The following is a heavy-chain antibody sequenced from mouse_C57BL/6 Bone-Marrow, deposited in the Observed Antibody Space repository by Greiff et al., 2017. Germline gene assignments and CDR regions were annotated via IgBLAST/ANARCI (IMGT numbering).Heavy chain of an antibody. V-gene: IGHV14-4*01. J-gene: IGHJ2*01. D-gene: IGHD2-3*01. CDR2: IDPEIGDT. CDR3: STFDGTYFDF. CDR1: GFNIKDDY. Sequence: VQLQQSGAELVRPGASVKLSCKASGFNIKDDYIHWVNQRPEQGLEWIGWIDPEIGDTEYAPKFQGKATITSDTSSNTAYIQLSSLTSEDTAVYYCSTFDGTYFDFCCRGTPLTVAS.